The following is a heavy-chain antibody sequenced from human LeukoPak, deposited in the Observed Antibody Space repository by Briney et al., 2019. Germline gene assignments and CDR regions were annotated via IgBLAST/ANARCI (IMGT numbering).Heavy chain of an antibody. V-gene: IGHV1-2*02. CDR3: ARIRSFGKRIYRED. J-gene: IGHJ6*03. Sequence: GASVKVSCKASGYTFTDYYMHWVRQAPGQGLEWMGWMNSKNGDVNYVQKFQGRVTMTRDTSISTAYLELSNLRSEDTAVYYCARIRSFGKRIYREDWGTGAAAIVSS. CDR2: MNSKNGDV. CDR1: GYTFTDYY. D-gene: IGHD3-10*01.